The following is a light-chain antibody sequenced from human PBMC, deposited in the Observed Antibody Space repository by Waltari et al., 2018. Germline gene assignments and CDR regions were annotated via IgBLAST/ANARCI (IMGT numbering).Light chain of an antibody. V-gene: IGKV2-30*01. CDR1: QSLVYSDGNTY. CDR2: KVS. Sequence: DVVMSQSPLSLPVTLGQPASLPCRSSQSLVYSDGNTYLRWFQQRPGQSPRRLISKVSNRDSGVPDRFSGSGSGTNFTLKISKMEAEDVGVYYCQQYYSKPLTFGGGTKVEIK. J-gene: IGKJ4*01. CDR3: QQYYSKPLT.